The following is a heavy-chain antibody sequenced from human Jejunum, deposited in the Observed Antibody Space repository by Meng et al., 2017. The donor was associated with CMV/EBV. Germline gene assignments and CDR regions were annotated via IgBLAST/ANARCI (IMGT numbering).Heavy chain of an antibody. CDR3: ARLLDDFWSAIYPFWYLEV. D-gene: IGHD3-3*01. J-gene: IGHJ2*01. Sequence: NNWIGWVRQMPGKGLEWMGIIYPGDSDTKYSPSFQGQVTISADKSISTAYLQWSSLKASDSAMYYCARLLDDFWSAIYPFWYLEVWGHGTQVTVSS. CDR2: IYPGDSDT. V-gene: IGHV5-51*01. CDR1: NNW.